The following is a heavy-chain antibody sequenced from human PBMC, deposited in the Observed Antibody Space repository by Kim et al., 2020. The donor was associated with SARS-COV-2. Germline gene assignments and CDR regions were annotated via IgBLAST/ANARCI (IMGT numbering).Heavy chain of an antibody. CDR2: INHSGST. V-gene: IGHV4-34*01. CDR1: GGSFSGYY. CDR3: ARVGGRAAKAGY. J-gene: IGHJ4*02. D-gene: IGHD2-15*01. Sequence: SETLSLTCAVYGGSFSGYYWSWIRQPPGKGLEWIGEINHSGSTNYNPSLKSRVTISVDTSKNQFSLKLSSVTAADTAVYYCARVGGRAAKAGYWGQGTLVTVSS.